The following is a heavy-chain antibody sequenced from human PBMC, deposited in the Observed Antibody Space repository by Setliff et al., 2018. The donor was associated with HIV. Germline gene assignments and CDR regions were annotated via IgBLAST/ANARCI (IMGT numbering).Heavy chain of an antibody. J-gene: IGHJ5*02. CDR1: GGSIRSYY. Sequence: KSSETLSLTCTVSGGSIRSYYWSWIRQPPGKRLEWIGYIYSSGSTNYNPSLKSRVTMSVDTSKNQFSLKLTSVTAADTAVYYCARGQESGTNWFDPWGQGTLVTVSS. V-gene: IGHV4-4*08. CDR2: IYSSGST. D-gene: IGHD1-1*01. CDR3: ARGQESGTNWFDP.